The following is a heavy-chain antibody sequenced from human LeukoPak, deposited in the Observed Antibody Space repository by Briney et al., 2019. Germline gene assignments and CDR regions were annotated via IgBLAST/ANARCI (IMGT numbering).Heavy chain of an antibody. CDR2: IYTSGST. CDR1: GGSISSYY. V-gene: IGHV4-4*07. D-gene: IGHD6-19*01. Sequence: PSETLSLTCTVSGGSISSYYWSWIRQPAGKGLEWIGRIYTSGSTNYNPSLKSRVTMSVDTSKNQFSLKLSSVTAADTAVYYCARDKTRQWLVLSTWFDPWGQGTLVTVSS. CDR3: ARDKTRQWLVLSTWFDP. J-gene: IGHJ5*02.